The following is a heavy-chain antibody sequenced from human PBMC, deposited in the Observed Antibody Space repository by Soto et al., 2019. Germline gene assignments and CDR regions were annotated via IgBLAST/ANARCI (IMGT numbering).Heavy chain of an antibody. J-gene: IGHJ5*02. V-gene: IGHV4-31*03. CDR3: ARGVLMGLAAAVGGWFDP. CDR1: GGSISSGGYY. Sequence: SLTCTVFGGSISSGGYYWSWTRQHPGKGLEWIGYIYYSGSTYYNPSLKSRVTISVDTSKNQFSLKLSSVTAADTAVYYCARGVLMGLAAAVGGWFDPWGQGTLVTVSS. D-gene: IGHD6-13*01. CDR2: IYYSGST.